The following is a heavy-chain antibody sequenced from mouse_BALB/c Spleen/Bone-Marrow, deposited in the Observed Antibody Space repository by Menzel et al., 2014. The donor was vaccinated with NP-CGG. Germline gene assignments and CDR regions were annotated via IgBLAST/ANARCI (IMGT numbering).Heavy chain of an antibody. CDR2: INPDSRTI. J-gene: IGHJ2*01. CDR3: ARGNYYGNLVY. CDR1: GFDFSRHW. V-gene: IGHV4-1*02. Sequence: EVKLMESGGGLVQPGGSLKLSCAASGFDFSRHWMSWVRQAPGKGLQWIGEINPDSRTINYVPSLKAKFIISRDNAKNTLYLQMSKVRSDDTALYYCARGNYYGNLVYWGQGTTLTVSS. D-gene: IGHD2-1*01.